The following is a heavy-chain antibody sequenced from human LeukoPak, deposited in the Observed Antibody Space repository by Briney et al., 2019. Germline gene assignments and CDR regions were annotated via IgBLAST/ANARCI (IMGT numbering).Heavy chain of an antibody. CDR2: ISGSGGST. J-gene: IGHJ4*02. V-gene: IGHV3-23*01. Sequence: GGSLRLSCVVSGFTLSSYAMSWVRQAPGKGLEWDSAISGSGGSTYYADSVKGRFSISRDNSKNTLYMQMNSLRAEDTAVYYCAKNMVGGVIMSSSFDYWGQGTLVTVSS. D-gene: IGHD3-10*01. CDR1: GFTLSSYA. CDR3: AKNMVGGVIMSSSFDY.